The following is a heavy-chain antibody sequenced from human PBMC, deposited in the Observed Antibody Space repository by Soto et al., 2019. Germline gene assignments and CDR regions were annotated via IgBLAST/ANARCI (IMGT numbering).Heavy chain of an antibody. Sequence: QVRLQELGPGLVKPSETLSLTCTVSGGSISRYYWSWIRQPPGKGLEWIGYLYNAGSTIYNPSLKSRVTISVDMSQNQFSLNLNYVTAADTAVYYCARDLWGYCGTDCYPLDVWGQGTTVTVSS. D-gene: IGHD2-21*02. CDR1: GGSISRYY. J-gene: IGHJ6*02. CDR3: ARDLWGYCGTDCYPLDV. CDR2: LYNAGST. V-gene: IGHV4-59*01.